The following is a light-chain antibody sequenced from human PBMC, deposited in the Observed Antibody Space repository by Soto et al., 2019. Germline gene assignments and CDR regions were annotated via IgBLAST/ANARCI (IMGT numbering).Light chain of an antibody. CDR2: EVS. CDR1: SSDVGGYNY. V-gene: IGLV2-8*01. Sequence: QSALTQPPSASGSPGQSVTISCTGTSSDVGGYNYVSWYQQHPGKAPKLMISEVSKRPSGVPDRFSGSTSGNTASLPVSGLQAEDEADYYCSSFAGNTNLVFGGGTKLTVL. CDR3: SSFAGNTNLV. J-gene: IGLJ2*01.